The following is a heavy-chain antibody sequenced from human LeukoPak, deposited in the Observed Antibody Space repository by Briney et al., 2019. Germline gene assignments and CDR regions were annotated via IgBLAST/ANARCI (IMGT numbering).Heavy chain of an antibody. Sequence: PGGSLRLSCAASGFTFSSYAVSWVRQAPGKGLERVSAISGSGGSTYYADSVKGRFTISRDNSKNTLYLQMNSLRAEDTAVYYCAKGDVDTAMAPYYFDYWGQGTLVTVSS. CDR2: ISGSGGST. J-gene: IGHJ4*02. CDR1: GFTFSSYA. V-gene: IGHV3-23*01. CDR3: AKGDVDTAMAPYYFDY. D-gene: IGHD5-18*01.